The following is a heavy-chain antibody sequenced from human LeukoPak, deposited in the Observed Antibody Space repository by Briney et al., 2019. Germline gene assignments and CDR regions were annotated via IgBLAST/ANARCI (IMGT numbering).Heavy chain of an antibody. CDR2: INSDGSTT. CDR1: GFNFSSYW. CDR3: ATGYCSGGSCYGDQAFNYYGMDV. D-gene: IGHD2-15*01. Sequence: GGSLRLSCAASGFNFSSYWMHWVRQTPGKGLVWVSRINSDGSTTTYADSVKGRFTISRDDAKNTLYLQMNSLRAEDTAVYYCATGYCSGGSCYGDQAFNYYGMDVWGQGTTVSVSS. J-gene: IGHJ6*02. V-gene: IGHV3-74*01.